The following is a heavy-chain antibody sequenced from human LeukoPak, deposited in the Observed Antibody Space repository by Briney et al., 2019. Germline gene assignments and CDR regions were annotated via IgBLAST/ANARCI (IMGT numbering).Heavy chain of an antibody. CDR3: ARHVSYSGDNFDY. D-gene: IGHD6-19*01. CDR1: GGSITSYY. J-gene: IGHJ4*02. CDR2: VYYSGST. Sequence: SETLSLTCTVSGGSITSYYWTWIRQPPGKGLEWIGSVYYSGSTSYNPSLKSRVTISVDTSKNQFSLKLSSVTAADTAVYFCARHVSYSGDNFDYWGQGTLVTVSS. V-gene: IGHV4-59*05.